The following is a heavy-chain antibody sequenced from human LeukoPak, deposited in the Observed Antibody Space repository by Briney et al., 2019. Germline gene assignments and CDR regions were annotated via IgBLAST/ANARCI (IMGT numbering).Heavy chain of an antibody. Sequence: GGSLRLSCAASGLTFSNYWMSWVRQAPGKGLEWVAHIKPDGSEKYYVDSVKGRFTISRDNAKNSLYLQMNSLRAEDTAVYYCAPYGSGVFDYWGQGTLVTVSS. D-gene: IGHD3-10*01. CDR2: IKPDGSEK. V-gene: IGHV3-7*03. J-gene: IGHJ4*02. CDR1: GLTFSNYW. CDR3: APYGSGVFDY.